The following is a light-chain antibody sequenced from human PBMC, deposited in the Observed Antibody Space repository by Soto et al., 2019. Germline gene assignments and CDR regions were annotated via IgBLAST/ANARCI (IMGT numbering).Light chain of an antibody. J-gene: IGKJ4*01. Sequence: EVVLTQSPATLSLSPGTGATLSCRASQIVTSSLAWYQQRPGLSPRLLIYDTFTRATGIPARFSATGAGTDFTLTISSLEPEDSAVYHCQQYENSVPLTFGGGTKVEI. CDR3: QQYENSVPLT. V-gene: IGKV3D-11*02. CDR1: QIVTSS. CDR2: DTF.